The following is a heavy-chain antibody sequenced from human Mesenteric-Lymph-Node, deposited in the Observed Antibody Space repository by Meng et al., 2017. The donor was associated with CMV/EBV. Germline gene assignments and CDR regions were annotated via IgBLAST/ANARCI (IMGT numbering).Heavy chain of an antibody. CDR1: GFTFSRYS. Sequence: LSLTCAASGFTFSRYSMNWVRQAPGKGLEWVSSISSSSSYIYYADSVKGRFTISRDNAKNSLYLQMNSLRAEDTAVYYCARDRVTRSNWFDPWGQGTLVTVSS. D-gene: IGHD1-14*01. CDR2: ISSSSSYI. V-gene: IGHV3-21*01. CDR3: ARDRVTRSNWFDP. J-gene: IGHJ5*02.